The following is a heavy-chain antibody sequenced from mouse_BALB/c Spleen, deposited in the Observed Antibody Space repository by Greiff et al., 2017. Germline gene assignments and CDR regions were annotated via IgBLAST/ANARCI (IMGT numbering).Heavy chain of an antibody. D-gene: IGHD1-2*01. J-gene: IGHJ4*01. CDR1: GYTFTSYV. CDR3: AFTTATYYAMDY. V-gene: IGHV1-14*01. CDR2: INPYNDGT. Sequence: EVKLMESGPELVKPGASVKMSCKASGYTFTSYVMHWVQQTPGQGLEWIGYINPYNDGTKYNEKFKGKATLTSDKSSSTAYMELSSLTSEDSAVYYCAFTTATYYAMDYWGQGTSVTVSS.